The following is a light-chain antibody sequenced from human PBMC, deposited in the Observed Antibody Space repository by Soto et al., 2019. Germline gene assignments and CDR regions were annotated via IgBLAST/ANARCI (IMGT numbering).Light chain of an antibody. CDR3: QQYNSWPPRP. V-gene: IGKV3-15*01. CDR1: QSISNS. CDR2: GAS. Sequence: EIVMTQSPASLSVSPGETATLSCRASQSISNSLAWYQQKPGQAPSLLIYGASTRATGIPARFSGSGSGTEFTLTISSLQSEDSALYYCQQYNSWPPRPFGQGTKLEIK. J-gene: IGKJ2*01.